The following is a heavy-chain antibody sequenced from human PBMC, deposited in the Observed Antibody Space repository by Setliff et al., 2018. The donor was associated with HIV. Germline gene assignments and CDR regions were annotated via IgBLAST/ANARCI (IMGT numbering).Heavy chain of an antibody. CDR3: ARGGSSWYGGRPYYFDY. Sequence: SETLSLTCSVSGGSISNFYWSWIRQPPGKGLEWVGNIYSTGDTNYNPSLKSRVTLSADTSKNQLSLSLTSVTAADTAVYYCARGGSSWYGGRPYYFDYWGQGTLVTVSS. V-gene: IGHV4-59*12. J-gene: IGHJ4*02. CDR2: IYSTGDT. CDR1: GGSISNFY. D-gene: IGHD6-13*01.